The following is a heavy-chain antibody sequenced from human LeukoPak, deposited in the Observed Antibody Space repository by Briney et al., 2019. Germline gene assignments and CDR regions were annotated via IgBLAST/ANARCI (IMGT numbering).Heavy chain of an antibody. D-gene: IGHD2-2*01. J-gene: IGHJ4*02. CDR2: IYYSGST. V-gene: IGHV4-39*07. Sequence: KPSETLSLTCTVSGGSISSSSYYWGWIRQPPGRGLEWIGSIYYSGSTYYNPSLKSRVTISVDTSKNQFSLKLSSVTAADTAVYYCARDLVVPNTGYYFDYWGQGTLVTVSS. CDR3: ARDLVVPNTGYYFDY. CDR1: GGSISSSSYY.